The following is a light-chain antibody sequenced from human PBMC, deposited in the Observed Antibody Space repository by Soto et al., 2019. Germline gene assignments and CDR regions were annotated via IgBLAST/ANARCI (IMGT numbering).Light chain of an antibody. CDR3: QQYDNWPWT. CDR1: QSVRSD. J-gene: IGKJ1*01. V-gene: IGKV3-15*01. CDR2: DAS. Sequence: EVLMTQSPATLSVSAGERVTLSCRASQSVRSDLAWYQHKPGQSPRVLIFDASTMETGVPARFSGSGSATEFTLTISSLQSDDFAAYYCQQYDNWPWTFGHGTKVDIK.